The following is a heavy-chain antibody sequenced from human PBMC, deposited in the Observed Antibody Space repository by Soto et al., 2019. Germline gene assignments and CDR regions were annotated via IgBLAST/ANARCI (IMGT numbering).Heavy chain of an antibody. D-gene: IGHD2-2*01. CDR1: GGSISSGGHY. CDR2: IYYTGTT. CDR3: AREDETSNYFDY. V-gene: IGHV4-31*03. Sequence: QVQLQESGPGLVKPSQALSLICTVSGGSISSGGHYWSWIRQHPGKGLEWMGYIYYTGTTYYTPSLRSRLTISVDSSRNQFSLRLSSVTAADTAVYYCAREDETSNYFDYWGQGTLVTVSS. J-gene: IGHJ4*02.